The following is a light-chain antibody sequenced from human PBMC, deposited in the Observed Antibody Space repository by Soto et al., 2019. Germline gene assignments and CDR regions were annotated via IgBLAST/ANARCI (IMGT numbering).Light chain of an antibody. J-gene: IGKJ2*01. CDR1: QSISSW. V-gene: IGKV1-5*01. CDR2: DAS. Sequence: DIQMTQSPSTLFASVGDRVTITCRASQSISSWLAWYQQKPGKAPKLLIYDASSLESGVPSRFSGSGSGTEFTLTISSLQPDDFAPYYCQQYNSYPYTFGQGTKLEIK. CDR3: QQYNSYPYT.